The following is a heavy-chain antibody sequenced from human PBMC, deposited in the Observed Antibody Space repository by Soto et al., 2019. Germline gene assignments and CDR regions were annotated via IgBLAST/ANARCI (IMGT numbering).Heavy chain of an antibody. CDR2: TYYSGPT. CDR3: ARLHRIHDSSGFYRPYFDY. CDR1: GASISRDDSY. J-gene: IGHJ4*02. V-gene: IGHV4-31*03. D-gene: IGHD3-22*01. Sequence: VQLQESGPGLVKPSQTLSLTCSVSGASISRDDSYWTWIRQHPGKGLEWIGHTYYSGPTYYNPSLKSRVTVSVDTSQNRFSLKLTSVTAADTAVYYCARLHRIHDSSGFYRPYFDYWGLGILVTVSS.